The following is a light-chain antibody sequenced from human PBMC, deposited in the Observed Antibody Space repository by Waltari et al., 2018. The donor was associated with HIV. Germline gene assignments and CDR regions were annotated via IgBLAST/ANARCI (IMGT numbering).Light chain of an antibody. Sequence: QSVLTQPPSASGTPGQRVTISCSGSRPNIGSNYVYCYQQLPGTAPKPLIYRNNQRPSGVPDRFSGSKSGTSASLAISGLRSEDEADYYCAAWDDSLSGRVFGGGTKLTVL. CDR1: RPNIGSNY. V-gene: IGLV1-47*01. CDR3: AAWDDSLSGRV. CDR2: RNN. J-gene: IGLJ3*02.